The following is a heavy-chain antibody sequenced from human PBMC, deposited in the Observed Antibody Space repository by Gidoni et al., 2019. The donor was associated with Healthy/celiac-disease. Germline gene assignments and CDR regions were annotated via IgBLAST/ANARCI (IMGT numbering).Heavy chain of an antibody. CDR1: GGSFSGYY. J-gene: IGHJ2*01. D-gene: IGHD1-7*01. V-gene: IGHV4-34*01. CDR2: SNPRGST. CDR3: ARGGDWNYAPASWYFDL. Sequence: QVQLPHWGAGLLRPSETLSLTCVLYGGSFSGYYWHWIRQPQGKGLEWIGESNPRGSTNYNPSLKSRVTISVDTSKNQFSLKLSAGTAADTAVYYCARGGDWNYAPASWYFDLWGRGTLVTVSS.